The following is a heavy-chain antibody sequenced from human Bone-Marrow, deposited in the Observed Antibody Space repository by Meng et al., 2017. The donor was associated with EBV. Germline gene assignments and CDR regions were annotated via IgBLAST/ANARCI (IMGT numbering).Heavy chain of an antibody. CDR2: SNPDGSVI. Sequence: VEVMGAGGGLVCTGGSLHCPCAALVFTLSTFCVTWVRQAPGKGLGWVSLSNPDGSVIHNADSVKGRFTISRDNAKNTVYLQMNNLRADDTGVYYCAKDCFGDKDSWGQGTLVTVSS. D-gene: IGHD2-21*01. CDR3: AKDCFGDKDS. V-gene: IGHV3-74*01. CDR1: VFTLSTFC. J-gene: IGHJ4*02.